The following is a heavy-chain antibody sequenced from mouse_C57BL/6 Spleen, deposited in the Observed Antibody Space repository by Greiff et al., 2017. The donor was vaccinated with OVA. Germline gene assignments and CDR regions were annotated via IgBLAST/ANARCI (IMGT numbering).Heavy chain of an antibody. CDR3: AREENDGSRGAWFAY. Sequence: QVQLQQPGAELVKPGASVKMSCKASGYTFTSYWITWVKQRPGQGLEWIGDIYPGSGSTNYNEKFKSKATLTVDTSSSTAYMQLSSLTSEDSAVYYCAREENDGSRGAWFAYWGQGTLVTVSA. CDR2: IYPGSGST. V-gene: IGHV1-55*01. D-gene: IGHD1-1*01. J-gene: IGHJ3*01. CDR1: GYTFTSYW.